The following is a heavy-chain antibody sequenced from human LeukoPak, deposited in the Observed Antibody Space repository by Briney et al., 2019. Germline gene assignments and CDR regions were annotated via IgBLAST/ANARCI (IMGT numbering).Heavy chain of an antibody. D-gene: IGHD4-23*01. Sequence: ASVKVSCKASGGTFSSYAISWVRQAPGQGLEWMGGIIPIFGTANYAQKFQGRVTITADESTSTAYMELSSLRSEDTAVYYCARLHDYGGNGNDYWGQGTLVTVSS. CDR1: GGTFSSYA. V-gene: IGHV1-69*13. CDR3: ARLHDYGGNGNDY. CDR2: IIPIFGTA. J-gene: IGHJ4*02.